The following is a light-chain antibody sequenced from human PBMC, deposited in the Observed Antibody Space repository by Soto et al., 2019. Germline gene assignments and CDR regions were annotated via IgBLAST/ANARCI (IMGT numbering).Light chain of an antibody. CDR2: GAS. CDR3: QQYTNWPPSYT. J-gene: IGKJ2*01. Sequence: EIVMTQSPDTLSVSPGESATLSCRASQSVSSNLAWYQQKPGQAPRLLIYGASTRATGVPARFSGSGSGTEFTLPISSLQSEDFAVYYCQQYTNWPPSYTFGQGTKLEIK. CDR1: QSVSSN. V-gene: IGKV3-15*01.